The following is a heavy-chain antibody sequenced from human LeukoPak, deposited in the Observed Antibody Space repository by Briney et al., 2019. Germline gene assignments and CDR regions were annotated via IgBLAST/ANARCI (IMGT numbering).Heavy chain of an antibody. J-gene: IGHJ4*02. V-gene: IGHV1-46*01. Sequence: ASVKVSCKASGYTFTSNYIHWVRQAPGQGLEWMGMIYPRDGSTSYAQKFQGRVTVTKDTSTSTVHMELSGLRSEDTAVYYCARDQEGFDYWGQGTLVTVSS. CDR3: ARDQEGFDY. CDR1: GYTFTSNY. CDR2: IYPRDGST.